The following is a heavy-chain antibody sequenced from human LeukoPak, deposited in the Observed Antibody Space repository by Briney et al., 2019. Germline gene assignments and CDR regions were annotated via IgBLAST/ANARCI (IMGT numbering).Heavy chain of an antibody. CDR3: ARAPEYSGSYADY. J-gene: IGHJ3*01. CDR1: GGSISSGGYY. CDR2: IYHSGST. V-gene: IGHV4-30-2*01. Sequence: PSETLSLTCTISGGSISSGGYYWSWIRQPPGKGLEWIGYIYHSGSTYYNPSLKSRVTISVDRSKNQFSLKLSSVTAADTAVYYCARAPEYSGSYADYWGQGTMVTVSS. D-gene: IGHD1-26*01.